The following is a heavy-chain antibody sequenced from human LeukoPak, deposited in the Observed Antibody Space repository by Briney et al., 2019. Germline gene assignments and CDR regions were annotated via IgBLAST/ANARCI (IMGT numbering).Heavy chain of an antibody. CDR2: ISGSGTTT. CDR1: GFTFSSFP. CDR3: ARDGYKSTEYYFDY. Sequence: GGSLRLSCAASGFTFSSFPMNWVRQAPGKGPEWVSYISGSGTTTFYPDSVKGRFTISRDNAKNSLYLEMNSLRAEDTYVYYCARDGYKSTEYYFDYWGQGTLVTVSS. V-gene: IGHV3-48*03. D-gene: IGHD5-24*01. J-gene: IGHJ4*02.